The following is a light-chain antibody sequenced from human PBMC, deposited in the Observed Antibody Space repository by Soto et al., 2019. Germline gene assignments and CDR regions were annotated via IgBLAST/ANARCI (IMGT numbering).Light chain of an antibody. Sequence: EIVLTQFPGTLSLSSGDRATLSCRASQSVSSSHLAWGQQKPGEARRIIVYATSSRATGSPDRFIGSGSGKDCALTIGRLEREKYAVDYWQQYGSSAFTFYQGTMLEIK. V-gene: IGKV3-20*01. CDR2: ATS. CDR3: QQYGSSAFT. J-gene: IGKJ2*01. CDR1: QSVSSSH.